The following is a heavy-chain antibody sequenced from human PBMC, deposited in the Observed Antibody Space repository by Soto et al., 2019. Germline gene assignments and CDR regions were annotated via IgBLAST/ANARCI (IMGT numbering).Heavy chain of an antibody. CDR3: ARETLSDAIDI. Sequence: SLRLSCVAAGFDFRSYEMNWVRQAPGKGLEWVSNIRANDEGIYYADSVKGRVSVSRDNAKNSLFLEMNSLRVDDTAVYYCARETLSDAIDIWGQGTMVTVSS. CDR2: IRANDEGI. CDR1: GFDFRSYE. V-gene: IGHV3-48*03. J-gene: IGHJ3*02.